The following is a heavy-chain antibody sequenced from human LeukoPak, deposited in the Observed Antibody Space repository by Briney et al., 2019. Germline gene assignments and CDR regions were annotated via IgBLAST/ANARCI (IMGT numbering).Heavy chain of an antibody. J-gene: IGHJ4*02. D-gene: IGHD2-8*01. CDR2: NSSSSSYI. V-gene: IGHV3-21*01. Sequence: GGSLRLSCAVSGFTFSSYAMSWVRQAPGKGLEWVSSNSSSSSYIYYADSVKGRFTISRDNAKNSLYLQMNSLRAEDTAVYYCARPTPAGYCTNGVCPPGYWGQGTLVTVSS. CDR1: GFTFSSYA. CDR3: ARPTPAGYCTNGVCPPGY.